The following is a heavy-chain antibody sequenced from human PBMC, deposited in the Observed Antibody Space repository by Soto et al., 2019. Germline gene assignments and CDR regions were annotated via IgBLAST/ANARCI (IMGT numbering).Heavy chain of an antibody. J-gene: IGHJ4*02. CDR1: GGSVSSGSYY. D-gene: IGHD3-22*01. CDR3: ARGGYYYFDY. CDR2: IYYSGST. Sequence: ETLSLTCTVSGGSVSSGSYYWSWIRQPPGKGLEWIGYIYYSGSTNYNPSLKSRVTISVDTSKNQFSLKLSSVTAADTAVYYCARGGYYYFDYWGQGTLVTVSS. V-gene: IGHV4-61*01.